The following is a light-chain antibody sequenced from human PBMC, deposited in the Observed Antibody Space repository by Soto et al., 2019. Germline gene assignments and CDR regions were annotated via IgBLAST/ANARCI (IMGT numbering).Light chain of an antibody. Sequence: QSALTQPPSASGSPGQSVTISCTGTNSDVGGYNYVSWYQQHPGKAPKVMIYEVSKRPSGVPDRFSGSKSGNTASLTVSGLQAEDAADYYCGSYAGRNNLGVFGTGTKLTVL. CDR3: GSYAGRNNLGV. CDR2: EVS. J-gene: IGLJ1*01. CDR1: NSDVGGYNY. V-gene: IGLV2-8*01.